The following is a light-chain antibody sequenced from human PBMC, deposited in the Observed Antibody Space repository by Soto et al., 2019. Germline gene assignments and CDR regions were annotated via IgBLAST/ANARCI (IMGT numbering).Light chain of an antibody. V-gene: IGKV3-15*01. CDR3: QKYNNWPPWT. CDR1: QSVSSN. CDR2: GAS. J-gene: IGKJ1*01. Sequence: EIVMTQSPATLSVSPGDRATLSCRASQSVSSNLAWYQQKPGQAPRLLIYGASTRATGIPARFSGSGSGTEFTLTRNSLQSVDFVVYYCQKYNNWPPWTFGQGTKVEIK.